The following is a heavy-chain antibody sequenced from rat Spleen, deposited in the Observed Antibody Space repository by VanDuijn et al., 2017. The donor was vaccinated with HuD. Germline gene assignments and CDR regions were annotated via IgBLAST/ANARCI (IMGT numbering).Heavy chain of an antibody. Sequence: EVQLVESGGGLVQPGRSLKLSCAASGFTFSNYYMAWVRQAPTKGLEWVAYISTGGGSTYYRDSVKGRFTISRDNAKSTLYLQMDSLRSEDTATYYCTTSFNYGSYSSYVVDAWGQGASVTVSS. CDR1: GFTFSNYY. J-gene: IGHJ4*01. CDR2: ISTGGGST. V-gene: IGHV5-27*01. D-gene: IGHD1-3*01. CDR3: TTSFNYGSYSSYVVDA.